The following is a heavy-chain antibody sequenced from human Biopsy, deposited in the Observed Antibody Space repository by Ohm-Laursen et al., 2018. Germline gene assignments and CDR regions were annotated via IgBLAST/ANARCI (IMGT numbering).Heavy chain of an antibody. Sequence: SDTLSLTCNVSGDSISIYYWSWIRQPPGKGLEWIGNFYYSVMTNYNPSLQSRVSISVDTSRNLVSLTLSSVTAADTGVYFCARDHRILNYGNFKYYHYYGMDVWGQGTKVTVSS. V-gene: IGHV4-59*01. J-gene: IGHJ6*02. CDR2: FYYSVMT. CDR1: GDSISIYY. CDR3: ARDHRILNYGNFKYYHYYGMDV. D-gene: IGHD4-11*01.